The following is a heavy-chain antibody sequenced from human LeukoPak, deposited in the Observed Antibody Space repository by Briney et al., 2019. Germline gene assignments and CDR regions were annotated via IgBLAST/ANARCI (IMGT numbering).Heavy chain of an antibody. CDR3: ARDLRPRDILTGYYFFDY. D-gene: IGHD3-9*01. J-gene: IGHJ4*02. CDR2: INPNSGGT. Sequence: ASVKVSCKASGYTFTGYYMHWVRQAPGQGLEWMGRINPNSGGTNYAQKFQGRVTTTRDTSISTAYMELSRLRSDDTAVYYCARDLRPRDILTGYYFFDYWGQGTLVTVSS. CDR1: GYTFTGYY. V-gene: IGHV1-2*06.